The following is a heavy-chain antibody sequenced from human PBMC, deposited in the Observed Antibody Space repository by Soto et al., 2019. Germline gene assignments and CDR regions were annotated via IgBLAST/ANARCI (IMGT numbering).Heavy chain of an antibody. CDR3: ARDNPSIAAAGTGGWFDP. CDR2: IIPILGIA. V-gene: IGHV1-69*08. J-gene: IGHJ5*02. Sequence: QVQLVQSGAEVKKPGSSVKVSCKASGGTFSSYTISWVRQAPGQGLEWMGRIIPILGIANYAQKFQGRVTIPADKSTSTAYRELSSLRSEDTAVYYCARDNPSIAAAGTGGWFDPWGQGTLVTVSS. CDR1: GGTFSSYT. D-gene: IGHD6-13*01.